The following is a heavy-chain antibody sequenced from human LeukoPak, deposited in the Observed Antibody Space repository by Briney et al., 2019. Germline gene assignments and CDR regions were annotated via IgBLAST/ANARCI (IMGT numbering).Heavy chain of an antibody. CDR2: INPNSGGT. CDR1: GYTFTGYY. Sequence: GASVKVSCKASGYTFTGYYMHWVRQAPGQGLGWMGWINPNSGGTNYAQKFQGRVTMIRDTSISTAYMELSRLRSDDTAVYYCARDGVGTAYCSGDCYSGWFDPWGQGTLVTVSS. CDR3: ARDGVGTAYCSGDCYSGWFDP. V-gene: IGHV1-2*02. J-gene: IGHJ5*02. D-gene: IGHD2-21*02.